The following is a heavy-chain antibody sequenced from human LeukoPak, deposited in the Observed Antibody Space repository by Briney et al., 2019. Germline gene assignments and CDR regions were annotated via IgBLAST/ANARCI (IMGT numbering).Heavy chain of an antibody. CDR1: GFTFSSYG. CDR2: IWYDGSNK. V-gene: IGHV3-33*01. D-gene: IGHD3-10*01. CDR3: ARSSLWFGESVDY. J-gene: IGHJ4*02. Sequence: GGSLRLSYAASGFTFSSYGMHWVRQAPGKGLEWVAVIWYDGSNKYYADSVKGRFTISRDNSKNTLYLQMNSLRAEDTAVYYCARSSLWFGESVDYWGQGTLVTVSS.